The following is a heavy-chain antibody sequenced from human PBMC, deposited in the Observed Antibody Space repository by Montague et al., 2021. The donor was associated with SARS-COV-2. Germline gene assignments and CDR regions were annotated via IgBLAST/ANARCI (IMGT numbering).Heavy chain of an antibody. Sequence: SLRLSCAASGFTFSSYSMNWVRQAPGKGLEWVSSISSSSSYIYYADSVKGRFTISRDNAKNSLYLQMNSLRAEDTAVYYCARESPYYGSGSEGFDYWGQGTTVTVSS. CDR1: GFTFSSYS. V-gene: IGHV3-21*01. D-gene: IGHD3-10*01. J-gene: IGHJ4*02. CDR3: ARESPYYGSGSEGFDY. CDR2: ISSSSSYI.